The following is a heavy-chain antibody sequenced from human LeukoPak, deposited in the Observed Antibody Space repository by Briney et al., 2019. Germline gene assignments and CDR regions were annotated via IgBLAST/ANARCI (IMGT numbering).Heavy chain of an antibody. Sequence: NPSETLSLTCTVSGGSISSYYWSWIRQPPGKGLEWIGYIYYSGSTNYNPSLKSRVTISVDKSKNQFSLKLSSVTAADTAVYYCASYTTNFDYWGQGTLVTVSS. J-gene: IGHJ4*02. CDR2: IYYSGST. CDR3: ASYTTNFDY. D-gene: IGHD4-17*01. CDR1: GGSISSYY. V-gene: IGHV4-59*12.